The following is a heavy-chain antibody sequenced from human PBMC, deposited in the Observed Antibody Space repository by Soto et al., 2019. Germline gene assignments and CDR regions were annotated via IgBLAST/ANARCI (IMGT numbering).Heavy chain of an antibody. CDR3: ARDHSSPRFLFGFDP. CDR2: ISSSGSTI. Sequence: PGGSLRLSCAASGFTFSDYYMSWIRQAPGKGLEWVSYISSSGSTIYYADSVKGRFTISRDNAKNSLYLQMNSLRAEDTAVYYCARDHSSPRFLFGFDPWGQGTLVTVSS. CDR1: GFTFSDYY. V-gene: IGHV3-11*01. D-gene: IGHD6-13*01. J-gene: IGHJ5*02.